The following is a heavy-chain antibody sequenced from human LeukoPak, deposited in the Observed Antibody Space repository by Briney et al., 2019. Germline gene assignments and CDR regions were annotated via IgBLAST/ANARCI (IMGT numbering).Heavy chain of an antibody. V-gene: IGHV1-18*01. CDR2: INAYNGNT. D-gene: IGHD1-1*01. Sequence: VSVKVSCKASGYTFTSYGFSWVRQAPGQGLEWMGWINAYNGNTNYAQKLQGRVTMTTDTSTGTAYMELRSLRFDDTAVYYCARRQGTTLSFDYWGQGTLVTVSS. J-gene: IGHJ4*02. CDR1: GYTFTSYG. CDR3: ARRQGTTLSFDY.